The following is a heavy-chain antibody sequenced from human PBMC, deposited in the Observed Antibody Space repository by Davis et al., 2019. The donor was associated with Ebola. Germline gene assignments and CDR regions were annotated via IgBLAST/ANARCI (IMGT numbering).Heavy chain of an antibody. CDR3: ARQHRVTRPLDF. CDR1: GGSFRGFK. D-gene: IGHD4-11*01. Sequence: MPSETLSLTCAVYGGSFRGFKWSWVRQPPGKGLEWLGSIYYTGSTYYNPSLKSRVAMSVDTSKNQFSLSLSSLTAADTAIYYCARQHRVTRPLDFWGQGTLVTVSS. J-gene: IGHJ4*02. V-gene: IGHV4-34*01. CDR2: IYYTGST.